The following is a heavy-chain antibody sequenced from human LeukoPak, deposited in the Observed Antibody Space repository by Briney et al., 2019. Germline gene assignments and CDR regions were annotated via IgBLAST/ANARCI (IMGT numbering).Heavy chain of an antibody. D-gene: IGHD2-2*01. Sequence: GGSLRLSCAASGFTLSDYYMSWIRQAPGKGLEWVSYISSSSSYTNYADSVKGRFTISRDNAKNSLYLQMNSLRAEDTAVYYCARAGDIVVVPAAHIDYWGQGTLVTVSS. V-gene: IGHV3-11*06. CDR2: ISSSSSYT. J-gene: IGHJ4*02. CDR1: GFTLSDYY. CDR3: ARAGDIVVVPAAHIDY.